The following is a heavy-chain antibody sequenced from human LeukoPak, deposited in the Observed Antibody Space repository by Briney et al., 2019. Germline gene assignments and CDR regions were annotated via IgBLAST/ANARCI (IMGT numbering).Heavy chain of an antibody. CDR1: GYSTSRGYY. V-gene: IGHV4-38-2*01. CDR3: AGSTSRETFDY. Sequence: SETLSLTCAVSGYSTSRGYYWGWIRQPPGKGLEWIGSIYHTGSIYYNPSLKSRVTISVDTSKNQFSLRLSSVTAADTAVYYCAGSTSRETFDYWGQGTLVTVSS. J-gene: IGHJ4*02. D-gene: IGHD2-2*01. CDR2: IYHTGSI.